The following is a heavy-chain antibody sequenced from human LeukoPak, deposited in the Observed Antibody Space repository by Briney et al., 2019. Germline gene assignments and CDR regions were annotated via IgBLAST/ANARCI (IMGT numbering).Heavy chain of an antibody. CDR1: GFTFSSYG. V-gene: IGHV3-33*06. Sequence: GGSLRLSCEASGFTFSSYGMHWVRQAPGKGLEWVAALWSDGNNKYYTDSVKGRFTISRDNSKNTLYLQMDSLRAEDTAVYYCAKEGSGVRGPYYFDCWGQGTLVTVSS. J-gene: IGHJ4*02. D-gene: IGHD3-10*01. CDR3: AKEGSGVRGPYYFDC. CDR2: LWSDGNNK.